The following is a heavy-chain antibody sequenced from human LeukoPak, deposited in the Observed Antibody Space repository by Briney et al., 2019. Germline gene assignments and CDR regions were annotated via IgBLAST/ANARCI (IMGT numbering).Heavy chain of an antibody. Sequence: SETLSLTCTVSGGSISSYYWSWIRRPPGKGLEWIGYIYYRGSTNYNPSLKSRVTISVDTSKNQFSLKLSSVTAADTAVYYCARGQSSGYSPFDYWGQGTLVTVSS. D-gene: IGHD3-22*01. J-gene: IGHJ4*02. V-gene: IGHV4-59*01. CDR2: IYYRGST. CDR3: ARGQSSGYSPFDY. CDR1: GGSISSYY.